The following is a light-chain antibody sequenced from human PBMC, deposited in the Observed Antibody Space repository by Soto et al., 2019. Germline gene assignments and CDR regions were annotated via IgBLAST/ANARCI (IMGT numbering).Light chain of an antibody. CDR2: DVS. CDR1: SSDVGGYNS. CDR3: SSYTSSGTLGV. V-gene: IGLV2-14*01. Sequence: QSALTQPASVSGSPGQSITISCTGTSSDVGGYNSVSWYQQHPGKAPKLMIYDVSNRPPGVSNRFSGSKSANTASLTISGRQAEDEADYYCSSYTSSGTLGVFGGGTKLTVL. J-gene: IGLJ2*01.